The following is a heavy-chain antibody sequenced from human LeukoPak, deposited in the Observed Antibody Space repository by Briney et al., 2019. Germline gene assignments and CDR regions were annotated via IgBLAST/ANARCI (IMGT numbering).Heavy chain of an antibody. CDR3: ASGGVRGYSYGQFDY. J-gene: IGHJ4*02. CDR2: IYYSGST. Sequence: PSETLSLTCTVSGGSISSYYWSWIRQPPGKGLEWIGYIYYSGSTNYNPSLKSRVTISIDTAKNQFSLKLSSVTAADTAVYYCASGGVRGYSYGQFDYWGQGTLVTVSS. V-gene: IGHV4-59*08. CDR1: GGSISSYY. D-gene: IGHD5-18*01.